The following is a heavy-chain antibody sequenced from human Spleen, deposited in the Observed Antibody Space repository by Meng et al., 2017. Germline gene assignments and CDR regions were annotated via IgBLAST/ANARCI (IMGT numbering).Heavy chain of an antibody. D-gene: IGHD3-16*02. V-gene: IGHV4-38-2*02. Sequence: GSLRLSCTVSGYSISSGYYWGWIRQSPGKGLEWIGSMFQSGSTYYNPTLKSRVTLSADMSMRQFSLKLTSVTAADTAVYYCARANSIMITFGGILGTDAFDIWGQGTMVTVSS. J-gene: IGHJ3*02. CDR2: MFQSGST. CDR1: GYSISSGYY. CDR3: ARANSIMITFGGILGTDAFDI.